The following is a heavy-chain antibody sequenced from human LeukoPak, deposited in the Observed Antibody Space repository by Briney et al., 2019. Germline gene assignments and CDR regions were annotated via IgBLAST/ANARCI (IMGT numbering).Heavy chain of an antibody. V-gene: IGHV3-23*01. CDR2: ISGSGGST. D-gene: IGHD1-7*01. J-gene: IGHJ4*02. CDR1: GLTFSSYA. CDR3: AKGGGYNWNYGHY. Sequence: GGSLRLSCAASGLTFSSYAMSWVRQAPGKGLEWVSAISGSGGSTYYADSVKGRFTISRDNSKNTLYLQMNSLRAEDTAVYYCAKGGGYNWNYGHYWGQGTLVTVSS.